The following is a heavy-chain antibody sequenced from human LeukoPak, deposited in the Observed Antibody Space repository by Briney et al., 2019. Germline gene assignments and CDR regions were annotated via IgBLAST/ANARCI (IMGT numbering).Heavy chain of an antibody. CDR1: GFTLRGLW. Sequence: GGSLRLSCAASGFTLRGLWMHWVRQAPGKGLVWVSRINFEGSSTDYADSVKGRFTISRDNSKKTLYLQMNSLRAEDTAVYYCAGYSGTNWFDPWGQGTLVTVSS. CDR2: INFEGSST. D-gene: IGHD1-26*01. CDR3: AGYSGTNWFDP. J-gene: IGHJ5*02. V-gene: IGHV3-74*01.